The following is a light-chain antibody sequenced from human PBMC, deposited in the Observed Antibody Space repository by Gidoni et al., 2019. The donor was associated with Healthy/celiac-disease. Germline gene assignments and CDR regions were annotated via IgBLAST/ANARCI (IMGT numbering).Light chain of an antibody. V-gene: IGKV1-39*01. CDR2: AAS. CDR1: QSISSY. Sequence: DIQMTQSPSSLSASVGDRVTITCRASQSISSYLNGYQQKPGKAPKLLIYAASSLQSGVPSRFSGSGSGTDFTLTISSLQPEDFATYYCQQSYSTPRTCGQGTKLEIK. J-gene: IGKJ2*01. CDR3: QQSYSTPRT.